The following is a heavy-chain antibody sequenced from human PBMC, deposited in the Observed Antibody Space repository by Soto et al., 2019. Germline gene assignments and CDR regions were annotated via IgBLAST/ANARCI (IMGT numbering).Heavy chain of an antibody. V-gene: IGHV3-23*01. CDR1: GFTFSSYA. CDR3: AKGYXTNGVCSYYYYYYGMDV. J-gene: IGHJ6*02. CDR2: ISGSGGST. Sequence: GGSLRLSCAASGFTFSSYAMSWVRQAPGKGLEWVSAISGSGGSTYYADSVKGRFTISRDNSKNTLYLQMNSLRAEDTAVYYCAKGYXTNGVCSYYYYYYGMDVWGQGTTVTVSS. D-gene: IGHD2-8*01.